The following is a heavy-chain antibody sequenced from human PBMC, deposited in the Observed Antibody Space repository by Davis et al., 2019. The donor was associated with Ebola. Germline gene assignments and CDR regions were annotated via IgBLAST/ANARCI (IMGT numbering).Heavy chain of an antibody. D-gene: IGHD6-13*01. CDR2: IKSKTDGGTA. CDR3: TRTPAAGL. CDR1: GFTFSNAW. J-gene: IGHJ4*02. Sequence: PGGSLRLSCTASGFTFSNAWMSWVRQAPGKGLEWVGRIKSKTDGGTADYAAPVKTRFTISRDHSKNTLYLQMNSLKSEDTAVYYYTRTPAAGLWGQGTLVTVSS. V-gene: IGHV3-15*01.